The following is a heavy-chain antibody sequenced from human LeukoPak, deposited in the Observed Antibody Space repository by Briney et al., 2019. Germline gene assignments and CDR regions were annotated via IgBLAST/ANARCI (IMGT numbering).Heavy chain of an antibody. CDR1: GGSISSSSYY. V-gene: IGHV4-39*01. J-gene: IGHJ5*02. CDR3: ARRYCSGGSCYSDNWFDP. CDR2: IYYSGST. Sequence: SETLSLTCTVSGGSISSSSYYWGWIRQPPGKGLEWIGSIYYSGSTYYNPSLESRVTISVDTSKNQFSLKLSSVTAADTAVYYCARRYCSGGSCYSDNWFDPWGQGTLVTVSS. D-gene: IGHD2-15*01.